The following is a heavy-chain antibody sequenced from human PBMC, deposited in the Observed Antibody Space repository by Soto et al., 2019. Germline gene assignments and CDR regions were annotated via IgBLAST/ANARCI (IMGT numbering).Heavy chain of an antibody. CDR3: ANRDGSYLDY. V-gene: IGHV4-34*01. Sequence: QVQLQQWGAGLLKPSETLSLTCAVYGGSFSGYYWSWIRQPPGKGLEWIGAINHSGSTNYNPSLKSRVTISVDTSKNQFSLKLSSVTAADTAVYYCANRDGSYLDYWGQGTLVTVSS. CDR1: GGSFSGYY. J-gene: IGHJ4*02. CDR2: INHSGST. D-gene: IGHD3-16*02.